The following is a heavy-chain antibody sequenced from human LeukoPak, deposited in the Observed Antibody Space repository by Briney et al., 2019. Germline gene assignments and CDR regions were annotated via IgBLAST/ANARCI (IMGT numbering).Heavy chain of an antibody. V-gene: IGHV1-2*02. D-gene: IGHD1-7*01. J-gene: IGHJ3*02. CDR2: INPNSGGT. CDR3: ARAPYNWNSERPSAFDI. CDR1: GYTSTGYY. Sequence: ASVKVSCKASGYTSTGYYMHWVRQAPGQGLEWMGWINPNSGGTNYAQKFQGRVTMTRDTSISTAYMELSRLRSDDTAVYYCARAPYNWNSERPSAFDIWGQGTMVTVSS.